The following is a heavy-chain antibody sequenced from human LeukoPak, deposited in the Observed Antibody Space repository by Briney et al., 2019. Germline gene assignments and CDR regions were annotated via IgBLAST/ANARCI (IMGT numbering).Heavy chain of an antibody. J-gene: IGHJ4*02. CDR1: GYSFTSYW. CDR3: ATGYYSHYFDY. D-gene: IGHD3-22*01. V-gene: IGHV5-51*01. Sequence: GESLKISCKGSGYSFTSYWIGWVRQMPGKGLEWMGIIYPGDSDTKYSPSFRGQVTISADKSISTAYLQWNSLKASDTAMYYCATGYYSHYFDYCGQGTLVTVSS. CDR2: IYPGDSDT.